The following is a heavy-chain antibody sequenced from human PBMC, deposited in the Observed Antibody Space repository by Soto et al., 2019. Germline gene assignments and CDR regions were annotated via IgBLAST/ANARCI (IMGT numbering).Heavy chain of an antibody. J-gene: IGHJ3*02. V-gene: IGHV3-7*01. CDR3: LLATAVFGI. CDR1: GFTLSGYW. CDR2: IKKDGSEK. Sequence: EVQLVESGGGLVQPGESLRLSCAASGFTLSGYWMNWVRQAPGKGLEWVANIKKDGSEKNYVDSVKGRFTISRDNAKNSLSLQMNSLRSEDTAVYYCLLATAVFGIWGQGTMVIVSS. D-gene: IGHD5-12*01.